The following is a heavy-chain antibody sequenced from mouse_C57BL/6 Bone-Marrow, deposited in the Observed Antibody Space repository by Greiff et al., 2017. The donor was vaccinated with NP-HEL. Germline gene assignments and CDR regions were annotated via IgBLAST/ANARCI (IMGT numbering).Heavy chain of an antibody. Sequence: EVQLQQSGAELVRPGASVKLSCTASGFNIKDDYMHWVKQRPEQGLEWIGWIDPENGDTEYASKFQGKATITADTSSNTAYLQLSSLTSEDTAVYYCTTCDYYGSSSHWYFDVWGTGTTVTVSS. CDR1: GFNIKDDY. J-gene: IGHJ1*03. CDR2: IDPENGDT. V-gene: IGHV14-4*01. CDR3: TTCDYYGSSSHWYFDV. D-gene: IGHD1-1*01.